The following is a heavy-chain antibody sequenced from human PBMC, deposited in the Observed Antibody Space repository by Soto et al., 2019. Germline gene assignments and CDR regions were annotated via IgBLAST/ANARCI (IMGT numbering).Heavy chain of an antibody. Sequence: GSLRLSCISSGFTFRTYTMNWVRQAPGKGLEWVSGIRGFSPYTFYAESVRGRFTISRDNAKNSLFLQMDSLRAEDSGLYYCTRGPRPISTGTGAYWGQGTQVTVSS. CDR2: IRGFSPYT. D-gene: IGHD3-10*01. CDR1: GFTFRTYT. V-gene: IGHV3-21*01. J-gene: IGHJ4*02. CDR3: TRGPRPISTGTGAY.